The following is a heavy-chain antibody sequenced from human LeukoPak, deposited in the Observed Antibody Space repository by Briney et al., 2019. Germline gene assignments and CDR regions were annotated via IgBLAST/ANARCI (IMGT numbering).Heavy chain of an antibody. CDR3: ARDNRYCSSTSCYPRHYYYYYMDV. CDR2: ISGSGGST. D-gene: IGHD2-2*01. V-gene: IGHV3-23*01. Sequence: GGSLRLSCVASGFTFSNYAMSWVRQAPGKGLEWVSAISGSGGSTYYADSVKGRFTISRDNSKNTLYLQMNSLRAEDTAVYYCARDNRYCSSTSCYPRHYYYYYMDVWGKGTTVTVSS. J-gene: IGHJ6*03. CDR1: GFTFSNYA.